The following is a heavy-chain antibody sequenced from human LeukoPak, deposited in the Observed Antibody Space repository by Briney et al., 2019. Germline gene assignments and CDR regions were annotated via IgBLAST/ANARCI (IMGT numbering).Heavy chain of an antibody. V-gene: IGHV3-13*01. D-gene: IGHD1-26*01. CDR1: GSTFSNHA. J-gene: IGHJ4*02. Sequence: GGSLRLSCATSGSTFSNHAMHWVRQASGKGLEWVSAIGTAGDTFYPGSVKGRFTISRENAKNSLSLQMNSLRAEDTAVYYCVRQQTPHGNFDYWGQGTLVTVSS. CDR2: IGTAGDT. CDR3: VRQQTPHGNFDY.